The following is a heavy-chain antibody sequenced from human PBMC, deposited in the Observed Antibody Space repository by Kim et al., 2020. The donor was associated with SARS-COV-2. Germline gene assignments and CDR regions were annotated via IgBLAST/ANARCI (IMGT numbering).Heavy chain of an antibody. Sequence: GGSLRLSCAASGFTFSNAWMSWVRQAPGKGLEWVGRIKSKTDGGTTDYAAPVKGRFTISRDDSKNTLYLQMNSLKTEDTAVYYCTTDNPTHYDILTDDYSGQGTLVTVSS. CDR3: TTDNPTHYDILTDDY. J-gene: IGHJ4*02. CDR2: IKSKTDGGTT. CDR1: GFTFSNAW. D-gene: IGHD3-9*01. V-gene: IGHV3-15*01.